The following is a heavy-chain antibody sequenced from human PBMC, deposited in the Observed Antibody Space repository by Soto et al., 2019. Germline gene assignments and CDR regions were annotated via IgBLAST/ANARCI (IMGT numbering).Heavy chain of an antibody. J-gene: IGHJ4*02. CDR2: IYYSGST. CDR1: GGSISTSSYY. V-gene: IGHV4-39*01. Sequence: QLQLQESGPGLVKPSENLSLTCTVSGGSISTSSYYWGWIRQPPGKGLEWIGSIYYSGSTYYNPSLNSRVTISVDTSKNQFSLKLSSVTAADTAVYYCARDYDSSGDYWGQGNLVTVS. CDR3: ARDYDSSGDY. D-gene: IGHD3-22*01.